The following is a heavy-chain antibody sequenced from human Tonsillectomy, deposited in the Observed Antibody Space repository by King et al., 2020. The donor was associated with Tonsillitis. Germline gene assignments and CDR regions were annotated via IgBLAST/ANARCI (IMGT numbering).Heavy chain of an antibody. Sequence: LQLQESGPGLVKPSETLSLTCSVSGGAISNYYWNWIRQSPGKGLEWIGYIYYSGSTNYNPSLKSRVTISVDTSKNQFSLKLSSVTAADTAVYYCARGGDYYDSSGYYYVPPDYWGQGTLVTVCS. CDR1: GGAISNYY. J-gene: IGHJ4*02. CDR2: IYYSGST. V-gene: IGHV4-59*01. D-gene: IGHD3-22*01. CDR3: ARGGDYYDSSGYYYVPPDY.